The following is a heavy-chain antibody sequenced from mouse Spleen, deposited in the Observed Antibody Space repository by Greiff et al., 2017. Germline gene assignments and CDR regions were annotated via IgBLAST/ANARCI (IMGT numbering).Heavy chain of an antibody. CDR2: IDPETGGT. J-gene: IGHJ3*01. CDR3: TRGYYYGSPWFAY. V-gene: IGHV1-15*01. CDR1: GYTFTDYE. D-gene: IGHD1-1*01. Sequence: QVQLQQSGAELVRPGASVTLSCKASGYTFTDYEMHWVKQTPVHGLEWIGAIDPETGGTAYNQKFKGKATLTADKSSSTAYMELRSLTSEDSAVYYCTRGYYYGSPWFAYWGQGTLVTVSA.